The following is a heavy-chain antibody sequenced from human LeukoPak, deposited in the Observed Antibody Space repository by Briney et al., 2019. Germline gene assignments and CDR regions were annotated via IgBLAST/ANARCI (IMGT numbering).Heavy chain of an antibody. V-gene: IGHV3-74*01. Sequence: GGSLRLSCAASGFTFCRYWMQWVRQTPGKGLVWVSRINSDGSSTTYADSVKGRFTISRDNAKNTLFLQMNSLRAEDTAIYYCAKGGGAATFDFWGQGILVVVSS. D-gene: IGHD1-26*01. CDR1: GFTFCRYW. CDR3: AKGGGAATFDF. J-gene: IGHJ4*02. CDR2: INSDGSST.